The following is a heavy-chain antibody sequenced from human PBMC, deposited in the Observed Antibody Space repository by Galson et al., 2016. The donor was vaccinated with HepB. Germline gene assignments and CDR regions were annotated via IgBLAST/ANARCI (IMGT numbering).Heavy chain of an antibody. D-gene: IGHD5-18*01. J-gene: IGHJ4*02. V-gene: IGHV4-59*01. Sequence: SETLSLTCTVSGTSIGRYYWSWIRQSPGKGLDWIGQIENSGTTNYNPSLKSRASMSTDASKNVFFLELTSMTAADTAVYYCGRGGSGFSNGYDNIDFWGQGILVTVS. CDR2: IENSGTT. CDR1: GTSIGRYY. CDR3: GRGGSGFSNGYDNIDF.